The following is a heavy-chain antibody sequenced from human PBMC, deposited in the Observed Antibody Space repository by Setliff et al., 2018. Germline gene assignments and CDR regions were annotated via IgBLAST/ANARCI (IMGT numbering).Heavy chain of an antibody. CDR2: IYIGGSA. Sequence: SETLSLTCTVSGGSISSYYWSWLRQPAGKGLEWIGHIYIGGSANYNPSLKSRVTMSIDTSKNQFSLKLNSVTAADMAAYYCAREQWLDPPGYYYMDVWAKGTTVTVSS. CDR1: GGSISSYY. V-gene: IGHV4-4*07. CDR3: AREQWLDPPGYYYMDV. D-gene: IGHD6-19*01. J-gene: IGHJ6*03.